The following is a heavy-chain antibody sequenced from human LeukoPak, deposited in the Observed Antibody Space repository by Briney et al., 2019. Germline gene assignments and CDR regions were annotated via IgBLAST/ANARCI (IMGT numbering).Heavy chain of an antibody. Sequence: GGSLRLSCAASGFTFSSYSMNWVRQAPGKGLEWVSSISSSSSYIYYADSVKGRFTISRDNAKKSLYLQMNSLRAEDTAVYYCARDKSSMELERRRDYWGQGTLVTVSS. CDR2: ISSSSSYI. V-gene: IGHV3-21*01. CDR1: GFTFSSYS. J-gene: IGHJ4*02. D-gene: IGHD1-1*01. CDR3: ARDKSSMELERRRDY.